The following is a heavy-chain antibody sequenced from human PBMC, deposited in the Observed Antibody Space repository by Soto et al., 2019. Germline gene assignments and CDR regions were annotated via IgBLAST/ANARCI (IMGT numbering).Heavy chain of an antibody. CDR2: INHSGST. V-gene: IGHV4-34*01. Sequence: PSETLSLTCAVYGGSFSGYYWSWIRQPPGKGLEWIGEINHSGSTNYNPSLKSRVTISVDTSKNQFSLKLSSVAAADTAVYYCARHGPTSSWKTFDYWGQGTLVTVSS. J-gene: IGHJ4*02. CDR3: ARHGPTSSWKTFDY. D-gene: IGHD6-13*01. CDR1: GGSFSGYY.